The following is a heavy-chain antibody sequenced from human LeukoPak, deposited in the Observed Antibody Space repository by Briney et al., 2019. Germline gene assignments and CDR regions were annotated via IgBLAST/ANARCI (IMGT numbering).Heavy chain of an antibody. J-gene: IGHJ6*02. CDR3: TTDEDWNYARKDV. D-gene: IGHD1-7*01. CDR2: TVSEIDGGTT. CDR1: GFTFNYAW. Sequence: GGSLRLSCAASGFTFNYAWMSWVRQVPGKGLEWVGQTVSEIDGGTTDYATPVKGRFTISRDDSKSTLYLQMNSLKIEDTAVYHCTTDEDWNYARKDVWGQGATVIVSS. V-gene: IGHV3-15*04.